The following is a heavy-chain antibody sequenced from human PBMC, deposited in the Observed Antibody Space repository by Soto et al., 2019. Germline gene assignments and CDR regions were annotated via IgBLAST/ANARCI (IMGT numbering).Heavy chain of an antibody. D-gene: IGHD6-13*01. V-gene: IGHV3-53*02. J-gene: IGHJ4*02. CDR1: GFTVSGNF. CDR3: ASRFSSSWSALDY. CDR2: IYSGDST. Sequence: DVQLVETGGGLIQPGGSLRLSCAASGFTVSGNFMSWVRQAPGKGLEWVSIIYSGDSTYYADSAKGRFTISRDNSKNTLYLQMNSLRAEDTSVYYCASRFSSSWSALDYWGQGTLVTVSS.